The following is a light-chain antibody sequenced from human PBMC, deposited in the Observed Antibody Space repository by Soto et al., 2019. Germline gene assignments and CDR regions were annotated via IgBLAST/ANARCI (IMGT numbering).Light chain of an antibody. V-gene: IGKV3-20*01. CDR1: QSVGRRY. CDR3: QYQGT. J-gene: IGKJ4*01. Sequence: IVLTQSPGTLSLSPGVRATVSCRASQSVGRRYLAWYQQKPGQAPRLLIYDTSERASDIPDRFSGSGSGTDFTLTINSLVPEDFAVYYCQYQGTFGGGTKVEIE. CDR2: DTS.